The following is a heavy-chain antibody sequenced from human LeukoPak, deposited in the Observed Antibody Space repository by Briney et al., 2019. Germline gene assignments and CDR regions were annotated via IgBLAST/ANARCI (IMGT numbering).Heavy chain of an antibody. D-gene: IGHD6-6*01. CDR1: GVSISSSSDY. V-gene: IGHV4-39*01. CDR3: ARQSVRAIAIAARPGNYFDY. Sequence: SETLSLTCTASGVSISSSSDYWGWIPQPPGKGLEWIGSIYYSGSTYYNPSLKSRVTISLDTSKNQFSLKLSSVTAADTAVYYCARQSVRAIAIAARPGNYFDYWGQGTLVTVSS. CDR2: IYYSGST. J-gene: IGHJ4*02.